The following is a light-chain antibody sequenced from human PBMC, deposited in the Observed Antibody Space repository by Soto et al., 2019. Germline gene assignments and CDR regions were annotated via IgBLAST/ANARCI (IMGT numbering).Light chain of an antibody. CDR1: SSDVGGYNY. CDR2: DVS. J-gene: IGLJ2*01. Sequence: QSALTQPASVSGSPGQSITISCTATSSDVGGYNYVCWYQQHPGKAPKLIIHDVSNRPSGVSHRFSGSKSGNTASLSISGLHAEDEADYYCSPYTSSSTVVFGGGTKLTV. CDR3: SPYTSSSTVV. V-gene: IGLV2-14*01.